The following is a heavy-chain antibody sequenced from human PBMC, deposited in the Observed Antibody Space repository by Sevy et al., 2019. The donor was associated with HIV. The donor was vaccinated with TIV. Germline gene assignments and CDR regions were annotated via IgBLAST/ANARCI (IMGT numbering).Heavy chain of an antibody. Sequence: GGSLRLSCVASGFTLNNYWMHWVRQAPGKGLEWVVNINQDGGLTYYVNSVRGRFTISRDNGRNLVFLQMNSLRVDDTALYLCVRAIAKDGSFWGQGTLVTVSS. V-gene: IGHV3-7*01. J-gene: IGHJ4*02. CDR1: GFTLNNYW. D-gene: IGHD6-13*01. CDR3: VRAIAKDGSF. CDR2: INQDGGLT.